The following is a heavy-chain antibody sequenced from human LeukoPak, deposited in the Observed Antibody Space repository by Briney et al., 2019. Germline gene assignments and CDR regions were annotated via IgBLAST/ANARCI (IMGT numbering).Heavy chain of an antibody. CDR2: IYYSGST. V-gene: IGHV4-59*01. CDR3: ARDSGYDRHGYCYFDL. Sequence: SETLSLTCTVSGGSIGSYYWSWIRQPPGKGLEWIGYIYYSGSTNYNPSLKSRVTISVDTPKNQFSLKLSSVTAADTAVYYCARDSGYDRHGYCYFDLWGRGTLVTVSS. CDR1: GGSIGSYY. J-gene: IGHJ2*01. D-gene: IGHD2-2*01.